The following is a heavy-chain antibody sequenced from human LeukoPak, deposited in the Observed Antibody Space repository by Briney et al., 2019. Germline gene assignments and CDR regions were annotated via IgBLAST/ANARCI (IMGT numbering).Heavy chain of an antibody. V-gene: IGHV3-23*01. J-gene: IGHJ5*01. CDR1: GVTFRDYA. D-gene: IGHD5-24*01. CDR3: AKDAVSGDGYWEFDS. Sequence: GWGLTLSHAASGVTFRDYAMTWVRQAPGKGLESVSGLFGSGDGAFYADSVKGRFTISRDNSRNMVYLQMDSLTVEDTAIYYCAKDAVSGDGYWEFDSWGRGTQVTVS. CDR2: LFGSGDGA.